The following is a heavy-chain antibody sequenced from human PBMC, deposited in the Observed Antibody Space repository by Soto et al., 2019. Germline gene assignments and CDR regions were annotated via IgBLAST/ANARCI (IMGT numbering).Heavy chain of an antibody. V-gene: IGHV3-23*01. CDR1: GFMFNSYA. J-gene: IGHJ4*02. CDR3: ARTTMVRGVAYDY. Sequence: EVQLLESGGGLVQPGGSLRLSCTASGFMFNSYAMSWVRQAPGKGLEWVSSISSTGSSTYYADSVKGRCTISRDNSKNTLNVQMKSLRAEDTAVYYWARTTMVRGVAYDYWGQGTLVTVSS. D-gene: IGHD3-10*01. CDR2: ISSTGSST.